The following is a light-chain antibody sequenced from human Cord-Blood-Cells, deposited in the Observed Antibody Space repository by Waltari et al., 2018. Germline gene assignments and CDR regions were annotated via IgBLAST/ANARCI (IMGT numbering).Light chain of an antibody. CDR3: EQNYSTTGT. Sequence: DIQMTQSPSSLSASAGDRATITCRASQSISSYLNWYQQKPGKAPKLLIYAASSLQSGVPSRFSASGSGTDFTHTISCLQPEDFAAYYCEQNYSTTGTFDQGTKVEIK. CDR1: QSISSY. V-gene: IGKV1-39*01. CDR2: AAS. J-gene: IGKJ1*01.